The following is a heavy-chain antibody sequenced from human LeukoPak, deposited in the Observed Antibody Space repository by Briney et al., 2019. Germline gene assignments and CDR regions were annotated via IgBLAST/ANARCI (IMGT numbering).Heavy chain of an antibody. D-gene: IGHD6-19*01. J-gene: IGHJ4*02. Sequence: GESLKISCQGSGYSFASYWIGWVRQMPGKGLEWMGIIYPGDSDTRYSPSFQGQVTISADKSISTSYLQWSSLKASDTAIFYCAMANSSDWYYFDYWGQGTLVTVSS. V-gene: IGHV5-51*01. CDR1: GYSFASYW. CDR2: IYPGDSDT. CDR3: AMANSSDWYYFDY.